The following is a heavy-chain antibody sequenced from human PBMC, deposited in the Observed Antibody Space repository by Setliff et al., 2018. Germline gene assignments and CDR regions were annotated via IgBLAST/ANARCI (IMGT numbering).Heavy chain of an antibody. CDR3: ATSDWYAAFDH. CDR2: INHRGST. J-gene: IGHJ4*02. CDR1: GGTFSDYH. V-gene: IGHV4-34*08. D-gene: IGHD6-19*01. Sequence: SETLSLTCAAYGGTFSDYHWTWIRQSPEKGLEWIGEINHRGSTNYNPSLKSRFTISRDNARNSVYLQMNSLRAEDAAVYYCATSDWYAAFDHWGQGTLVTVSS.